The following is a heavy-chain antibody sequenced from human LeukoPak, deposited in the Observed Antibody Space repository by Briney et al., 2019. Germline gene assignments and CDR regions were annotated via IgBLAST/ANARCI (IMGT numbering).Heavy chain of an antibody. CDR2: ISHDGINS. Sequence: GGSLRLSCAASGFTFSNHAMVWVRQAPGKGLEWVALISHDGINSYYTNSVKGRFTVSRDTSKNTLFLPMNSLGPEDTAVYFCARVAATTFYHFNYLDVWGKGTTVTVSS. J-gene: IGHJ6*04. CDR1: GFTFSNHA. CDR3: ARVAATTFYHFNYLDV. V-gene: IGHV3-30*10. D-gene: IGHD1-7*01.